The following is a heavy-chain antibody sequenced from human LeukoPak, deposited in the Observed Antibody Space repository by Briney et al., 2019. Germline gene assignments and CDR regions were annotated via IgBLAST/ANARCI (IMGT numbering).Heavy chain of an antibody. D-gene: IGHD3-3*01. CDR3: ATSIFGVVLLKGPYFDY. V-gene: IGHV1-24*01. Sequence: ASVKVSCKVSGYTLTELSMHWVRQAPGKGLEWMGGFDPGDGETIYAQKFQGRVTMTEDTSTDTAYMELSSLRSEDTAVYYCATSIFGVVLLKGPYFDYWGQGTLVTVSS. J-gene: IGHJ4*02. CDR2: FDPGDGET. CDR1: GYTLTELS.